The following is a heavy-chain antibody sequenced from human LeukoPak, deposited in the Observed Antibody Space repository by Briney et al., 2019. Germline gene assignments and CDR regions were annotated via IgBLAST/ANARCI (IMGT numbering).Heavy chain of an antibody. D-gene: IGHD5-18*01. Sequence: GGSLRLSCAASGFTFSSYWMSWVRQAPGKGLEWVANIKQDGSEKYYVDSVKGRFTISRDNAKNSLYLQMNSLRAEDTAVYYCARENGIQLWSLQKLYYYYYYYMDVWGKGTTVTVSS. CDR1: GFTFSSYW. CDR2: IKQDGSEK. J-gene: IGHJ6*03. CDR3: ARENGIQLWSLQKLYYYYYYYMDV. V-gene: IGHV3-7*01.